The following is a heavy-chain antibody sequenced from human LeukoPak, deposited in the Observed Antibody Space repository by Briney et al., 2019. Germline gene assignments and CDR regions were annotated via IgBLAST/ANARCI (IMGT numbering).Heavy chain of an antibody. D-gene: IGHD6-19*01. V-gene: IGHV4-39*01. CDR2: SYYTGGA. J-gene: IGHJ4*02. CDR1: GDSISTSNSY. CDR3: ARAVPGFDA. Sequence: PSETLSLTCTVSGDSISTSNSYWGWIRQPPGGGGEWIVSSYYTGGAYYNTSRTILLTISVYTSKNKFSRRLNSVTAADTAVYYCARAVPGFDAWGQGTPVTVSS.